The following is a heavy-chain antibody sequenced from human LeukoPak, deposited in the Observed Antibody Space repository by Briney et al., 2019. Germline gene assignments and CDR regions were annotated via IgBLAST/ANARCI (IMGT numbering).Heavy chain of an antibody. D-gene: IGHD3-22*01. CDR3: ARAISDYYDSSGYLYY. CDR2: ISGSGGST. CDR1: GFTFSSYA. Sequence: GGSLRLSCAASGFTFSSYAMSWVRQAPGKGLEWVSAISGSGGSTYYADSVKGRFTISRDNSKNTLYLQMNSLRAEDTAVYYCARAISDYYDSSGYLYYWGQGTLVTVSS. J-gene: IGHJ4*02. V-gene: IGHV3-23*01.